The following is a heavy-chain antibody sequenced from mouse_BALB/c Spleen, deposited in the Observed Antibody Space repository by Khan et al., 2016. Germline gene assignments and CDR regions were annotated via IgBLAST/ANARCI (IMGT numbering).Heavy chain of an antibody. CDR1: GFSLTSYG. V-gene: IGHV2-2*02. D-gene: IGHD4-1*01. Sequence: QVQLKESGPGLVQPSQSLSITCTVSGFSLTSYGVNWVRQSPGKGLEWLGVIWSGGSTDYNAAFISRLSISKDNSKSQVFCKMNSLQANDTAIYYCARNWDYYAMDYWGQGTSVTVSS. CDR2: IWSGGST. CDR3: ARNWDYYAMDY. J-gene: IGHJ4*01.